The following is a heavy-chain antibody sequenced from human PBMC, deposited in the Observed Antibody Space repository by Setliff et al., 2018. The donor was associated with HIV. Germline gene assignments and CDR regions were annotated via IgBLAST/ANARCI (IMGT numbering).Heavy chain of an antibody. D-gene: IGHD3-9*01. V-gene: IGHV3-30-3*01. Sequence: SLRLSCAASGFTFSSYAMHWVRQAPGKGLEWVAVISYDGSNKYYADSVKGRFTISRDNSKNTLYLQMNSLRAEDTAVYYCAREPDYDILTGYPEDYYFDYRGQGTLVTVSS. J-gene: IGHJ4*02. CDR1: GFTFSSYA. CDR2: ISYDGSNK. CDR3: AREPDYDILTGYPEDYYFDY.